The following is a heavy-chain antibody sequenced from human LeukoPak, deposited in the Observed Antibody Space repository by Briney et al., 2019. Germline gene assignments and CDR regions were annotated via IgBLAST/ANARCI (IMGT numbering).Heavy chain of an antibody. J-gene: IGHJ5*02. Sequence: SETLSLTCAVYGGSFSGYYWSWIRQPPGKGLEWIGSIYYSGSTYYNPSLKSRVTISVDTSKNQFSLKLSSVTAADTAVYYCARRGYYDILTGYYPILNWFDPWGQGTLVTVSS. CDR2: IYYSGST. V-gene: IGHV4-34*01. CDR3: ARRGYYDILTGYYPILNWFDP. D-gene: IGHD3-9*01. CDR1: GGSFSGYY.